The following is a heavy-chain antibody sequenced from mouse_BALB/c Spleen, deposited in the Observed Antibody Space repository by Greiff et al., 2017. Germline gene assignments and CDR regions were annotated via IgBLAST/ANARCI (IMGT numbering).Heavy chain of an antibody. V-gene: IGHV8-12*01. Sequence: QVTLKVSGPGILQPSQTLSLTCSFSGFSLSTSGMGVSWIRQPSGKGLEWLAHIYWDDAKRYNQSLKSRLTISKDTSRNQVFLKITSVDTADTATYYCARRGGSSYYFDYWGQGTTLTVSS. CDR3: ARRGGSSYYFDY. CDR2: IYWDDAK. CDR1: GFSLSTSGMG. J-gene: IGHJ2*01. D-gene: IGHD1-1*01.